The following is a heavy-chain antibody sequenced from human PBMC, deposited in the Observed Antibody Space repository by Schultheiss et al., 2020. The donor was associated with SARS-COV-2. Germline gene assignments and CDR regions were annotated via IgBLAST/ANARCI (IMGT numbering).Heavy chain of an antibody. V-gene: IGHV3-53*01. D-gene: IGHD3-9*01. Sequence: GGSLRLSCAASGFTVSSNYMSWVRQAPGKGLEWVSVIYSGGSTYYADSVKGRFTISRDNSKNTLYLQMNSLRAEDTAVYYCAKGGYYDILTGYYPNYFDYWGQGTLVTVSS. CDR3: AKGGYYDILTGYYPNYFDY. J-gene: IGHJ4*02. CDR1: GFTVSSNY. CDR2: IYSGGST.